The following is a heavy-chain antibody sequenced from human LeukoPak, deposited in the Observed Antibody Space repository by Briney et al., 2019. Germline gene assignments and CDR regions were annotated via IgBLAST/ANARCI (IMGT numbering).Heavy chain of an antibody. J-gene: IGHJ5*02. Sequence: GGSLRLSCAASGLTFSSYSMSWVRQAPGKGLEWVSSISSSSSYIYYADSVKGRFTISRDNAKNSLYLQMNSLRAEDTAVYYCARGFDGLTVTFNWFDPWGQGTLVTVSS. CDR3: ARGFDGLTVTFNWFDP. CDR1: GLTFSSYS. D-gene: IGHD3-9*01. CDR2: ISSSSSYI. V-gene: IGHV3-21*01.